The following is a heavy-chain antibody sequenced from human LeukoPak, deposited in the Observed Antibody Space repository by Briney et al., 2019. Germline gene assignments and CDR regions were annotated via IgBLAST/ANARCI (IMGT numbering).Heavy chain of an antibody. J-gene: IGHJ5*02. CDR1: GGSFSGYY. CDR3: ARGNLRFFFSLNWFAP. Sequence: SETLSLTCAVYGGSFSGYYWSWIRQPPGKGLEWIGEINHSGSTNYNPSLKSRVTISVDTSKNQFSLKLSSVTAADTAVYYCARGNLRFFFSLNWFAPWGQGPLVTVSS. D-gene: IGHD3-3*01. CDR2: INHSGST. V-gene: IGHV4-34*01.